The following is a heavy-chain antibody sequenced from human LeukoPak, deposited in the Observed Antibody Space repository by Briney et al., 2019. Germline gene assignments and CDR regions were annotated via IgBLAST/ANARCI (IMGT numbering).Heavy chain of an antibody. J-gene: IGHJ4*02. CDR1: GDSVSSKNGA. D-gene: IGHD6-19*01. CDR3: ARDVGTSGWHTFDY. CDR2: TYYRSKWYN. Sequence: SQTLSLTCVVSGDSVSSKNGAWNWIRRSPSRGLEWLGRTYYRSKWYNDYAVSMNGRITISPDTSKNQFSLQLNSMTPDDTAVYYCARDVGTSGWHTFDYWGQGTLVTVSS. V-gene: IGHV6-1*01.